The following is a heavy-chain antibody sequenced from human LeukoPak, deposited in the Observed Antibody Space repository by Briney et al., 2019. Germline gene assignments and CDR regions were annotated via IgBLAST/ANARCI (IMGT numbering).Heavy chain of an antibody. J-gene: IGHJ5*02. V-gene: IGHV3-23*01. Sequence: PGGSLRLSCVVSRFIFCGYAISCVRQPPGKGLEWVSGIRTSGETFYTDSVKGRFAISRDIPKNTVYLQMNSLRAEDSAVYYCATLSYDVWTGVNWFDPWGQGTLVTVSS. CDR1: RFIFCGYA. D-gene: IGHD3-3*01. CDR2: IRTSGET. CDR3: ATLSYDVWTGVNWFDP.